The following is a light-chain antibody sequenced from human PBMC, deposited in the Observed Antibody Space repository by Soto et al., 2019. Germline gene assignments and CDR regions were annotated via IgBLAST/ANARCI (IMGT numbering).Light chain of an antibody. V-gene: IGKV3-20*01. J-gene: IGKJ1*01. CDR1: QSVSSN. CDR3: QQYDRSPVT. CDR2: GAS. Sequence: EIVMTQSPATLSVSPGERATLSCRASQSVSSNLAWYQQKPGQAPRLLIFGASNRATGIPDRFSGSGSGTDFTLTISRLEPEDFAVYYCQQYDRSPVTFGQGTKVDI.